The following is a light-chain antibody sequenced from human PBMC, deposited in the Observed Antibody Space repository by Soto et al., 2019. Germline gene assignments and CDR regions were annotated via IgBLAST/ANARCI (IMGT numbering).Light chain of an antibody. CDR2: DVS. Sequence: QSALTQPASVSGSPGQSITISCTGTSSDVGGYNYVSWYQQHPGKAPKLMIYDVSNRPSGVSNRVSGSKSGNTASLTISGLQAEDEADYYCSSYTRSSTLVFGGGTKLTVL. J-gene: IGLJ2*01. CDR3: SSYTRSSTLV. V-gene: IGLV2-14*01. CDR1: SSDVGGYNY.